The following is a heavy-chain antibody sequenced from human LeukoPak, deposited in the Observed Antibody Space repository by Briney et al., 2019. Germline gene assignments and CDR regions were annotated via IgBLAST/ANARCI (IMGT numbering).Heavy chain of an antibody. CDR2: IYYSGST. CDR3: ARAGPIVLGPVAVAYDAFDL. J-gene: IGHJ3*01. V-gene: IGHV4-39*01. Sequence: PSETLSLTCTVSGGSIRGSSYYWGWIRQPPGKGLEWIGTIYYSGSTYYNPSLRSRVAISVDTSKNQISLILSSVTAADTAVYYCARAGPIVLGPVAVAYDAFDLWGRGTLVTVSS. CDR1: GGSIRGSSYY. D-gene: IGHD2-2*01.